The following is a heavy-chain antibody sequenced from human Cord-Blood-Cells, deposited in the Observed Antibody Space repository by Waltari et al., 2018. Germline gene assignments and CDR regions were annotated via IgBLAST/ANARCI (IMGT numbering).Heavy chain of an antibody. CDR2: IYYRGST. D-gene: IGHD3-10*01. Sequence: QVQLQESGPGLVKPSQTLSLTCTVSGGPISSGGYYWSWIRQHPGKGLEWIGYIYYRGSTYYNPSLKSRVTISVDTSKNQFSLKLSSVTAADTAVYYCAGQGSGSYYEDYWGQGTLVTVSS. V-gene: IGHV4-31*03. J-gene: IGHJ4*02. CDR1: GGPISSGGYY. CDR3: AGQGSGSYYEDY.